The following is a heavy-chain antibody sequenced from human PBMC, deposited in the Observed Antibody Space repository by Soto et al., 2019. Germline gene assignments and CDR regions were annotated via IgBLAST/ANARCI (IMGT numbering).Heavy chain of an antibody. Sequence: QVQLVQSGAEVKKPGSSVKVSCKASGGTFSNYAFSWVRQAPGQGLAWLGGIMPIFGRADYAQKCRGRVTITADESTSTAHMELSSLRSEDTAVYLCASWLNDAVIGGNYYSGMDVWGQGTTGTVSS. D-gene: IGHD3-16*02. J-gene: IGHJ6*02. CDR1: GGTFSNYA. CDR2: IMPIFGRA. CDR3: ASWLNDAVIGGNYYSGMDV. V-gene: IGHV1-69*12.